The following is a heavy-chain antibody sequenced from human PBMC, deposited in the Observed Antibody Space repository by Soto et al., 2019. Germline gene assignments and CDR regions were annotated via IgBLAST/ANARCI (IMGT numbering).Heavy chain of an antibody. CDR1: GGTFGSYA. Sequence: QVQLVQSGAEVKKPGSSVKVSCKTSGGTFGSYAISWVRQAPGQGLEWMGGIIPIFSTPNYAQKFQGRVTITADESTSRAYMELSSLRSADTAVYYCARPIQYYFDTSAQSAWFDPWGQGTLVTVSS. V-gene: IGHV1-69*12. D-gene: IGHD3-22*01. CDR2: IIPIFSTP. J-gene: IGHJ5*02. CDR3: ARPIQYYFDTSAQSAWFDP.